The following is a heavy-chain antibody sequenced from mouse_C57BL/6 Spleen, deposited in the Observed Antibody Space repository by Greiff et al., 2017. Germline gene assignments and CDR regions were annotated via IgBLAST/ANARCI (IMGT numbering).Heavy chain of an antibody. CDR1: GFNINDYS. V-gene: IGHV14-2*01. CDR3: ARSRGYDYDAVN. Sequence: EVQLQQSGAELVKPGASVKLSCTASGFNINDYSMHWVKQRTEQGLEWIGRFDPEDGETKYAAKFQGKATITVDTSSNTVYLQLSRLTSEDTAVYYCARSRGYDYDAVNWGQGTLVTVSA. D-gene: IGHD2-4*01. J-gene: IGHJ3*01. CDR2: FDPEDGET.